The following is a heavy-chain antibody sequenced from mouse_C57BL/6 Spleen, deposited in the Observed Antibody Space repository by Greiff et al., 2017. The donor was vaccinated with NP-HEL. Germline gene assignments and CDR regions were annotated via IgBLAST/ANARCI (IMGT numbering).Heavy chain of an antibody. Sequence: EVKVVESGGGLVKPGGSLKLSCAASGFTFSSYTMSWVRQTPAQRLEWVATLSGGGGNTYSPASVKGRFTISRDNATHTLYLQMSRRRSEDTALYYCERHGQGGWYFDYWGQGTTLTVSS. V-gene: IGHV5-9*01. J-gene: IGHJ2*01. CDR2: LSGGGGNT. CDR1: GFTFSSYT. CDR3: ERHGQGGWYFDY. D-gene: IGHD3-3*01.